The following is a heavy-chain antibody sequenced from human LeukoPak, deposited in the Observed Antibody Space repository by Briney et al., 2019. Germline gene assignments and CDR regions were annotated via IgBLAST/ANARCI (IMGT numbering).Heavy chain of an antibody. Sequence: PSETLSLTCAVYGGSFSGYYWSWIRQPPGKGLEWIGGINHSGSTNYNPSLKSRVTISVDTSKNQFSLKLTSVTAADTAIYYCSRVPGYYGSGNYFEYWYSDLWGRGTLVTVSS. CDR1: GGSFSGYY. J-gene: IGHJ2*01. CDR2: INHSGST. D-gene: IGHD3-10*01. V-gene: IGHV4-34*01. CDR3: SRVPGYYGSGNYFEYWYSDL.